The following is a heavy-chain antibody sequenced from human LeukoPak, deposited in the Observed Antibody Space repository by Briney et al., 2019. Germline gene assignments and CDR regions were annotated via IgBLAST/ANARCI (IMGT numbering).Heavy chain of an antibody. CDR3: ARESTSSFTPYFDY. V-gene: IGHV3-21*06. CDR2: ISGAGSSK. D-gene: IGHD2-2*01. Sequence: GGSLRLSCTASGFMFSYFTMNWVRQAPGKGLEWVSSISGAGSSKYYADSVKGRFTISRDNAKNSLHLQMNSPRAEDTAVYYCARESTSSFTPYFDYWGQGTLVTVSS. CDR1: GFMFSYFT. J-gene: IGHJ4*02.